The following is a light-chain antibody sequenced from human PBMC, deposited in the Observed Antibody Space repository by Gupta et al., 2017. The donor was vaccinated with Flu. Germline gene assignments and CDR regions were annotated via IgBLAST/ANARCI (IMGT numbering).Light chain of an antibody. V-gene: IGKV3-11*01. CDR2: DAS. CDR3: QQHSNWPPIT. J-gene: IGKJ5*01. CDR1: HHIINY. Sequence: SASLTCSASHHIINYLAWYQQKPGQAPRLLIYDASNRATGIPARFSGSGSGTDFTLTISSLEPEDFAMYYCQQHSNWPPITFGQGTRLEIK.